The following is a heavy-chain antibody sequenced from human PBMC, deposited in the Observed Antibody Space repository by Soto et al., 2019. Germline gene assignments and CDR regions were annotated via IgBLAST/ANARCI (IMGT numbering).Heavy chain of an antibody. CDR1: GGSISNSNYY. CDR2: THHSGRN. D-gene: IGHD2-15*01. CDR3: ARHTPAISISDH. J-gene: IGHJ4*02. Sequence: SETLSLTFNVSGGSISNSNYYCGLIRQPPGKGLEWIASTHHSGRNYYKTYLKSRVNISVDTSKNQFSTKLSSVTAPHTALYYCARHTPAISISDHWGQGTLVTVSS. V-gene: IGHV4-39*01.